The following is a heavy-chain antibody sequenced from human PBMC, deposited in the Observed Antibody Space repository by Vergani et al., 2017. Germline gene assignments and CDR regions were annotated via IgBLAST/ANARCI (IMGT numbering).Heavy chain of an antibody. D-gene: IGHD6-19*01. J-gene: IGHJ6*02. CDR2: IGVDGDR. V-gene: IGHV3-13*01. CDR1: GFTFSSND. CDR3: ARDRGIAVAGTEGGMDV. Sequence: VESGGGLVQPGGSLRLSCTVSGFTFSSNDFHWVRQTAGKGLEWVSSIGVDGDRYYSDSVKCRFTISRDNAKNSLYLQMNSLRAEDTAVYYCARDRGIAVAGTEGGMDVWGQGTTVTVSS.